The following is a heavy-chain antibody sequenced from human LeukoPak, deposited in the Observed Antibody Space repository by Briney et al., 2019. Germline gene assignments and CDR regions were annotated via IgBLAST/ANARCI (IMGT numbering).Heavy chain of an antibody. V-gene: IGHV4-59*08. D-gene: IGHD3-22*01. J-gene: IGHJ4*02. CDR1: GGSISSYY. CDR2: IYYSGST. Sequence: AETETLTCTVSGGSISSYYWSWIRQPPGKGLEWVGYIYYSGSTNYNPSLKSRVTISVDTSKNQFSLKLSSVTAADTAVYYCARSGYYYDSLDYWGQGALVTVSS. CDR3: ARSGYYYDSLDY.